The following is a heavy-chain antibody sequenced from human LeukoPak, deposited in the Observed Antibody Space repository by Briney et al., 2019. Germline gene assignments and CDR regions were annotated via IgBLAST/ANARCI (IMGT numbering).Heavy chain of an antibody. J-gene: IGHJ4*02. CDR2: ISSSGSTI. Sequence: GGSLRLSCAASGFTSSDYYMSWIRQAPGKGLEWVSYISSSGSTIYYADSVKGRFTISRDNAKNSLYLQMNSLRAEDTAVYYCARVMLGVVRGVNRPFDYWGQGTLVTVSS. D-gene: IGHD3-10*01. V-gene: IGHV3-11*01. CDR3: ARVMLGVVRGVNRPFDY. CDR1: GFTSSDYY.